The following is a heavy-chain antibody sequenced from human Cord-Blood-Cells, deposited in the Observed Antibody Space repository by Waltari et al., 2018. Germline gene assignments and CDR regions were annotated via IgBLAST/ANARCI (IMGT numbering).Heavy chain of an antibody. D-gene: IGHD3-10*01. CDR3: ARRGDGSGSYYAFDI. V-gene: IGHV4-39*01. CDR2: SYYSGST. CDR1: GGSISSSSYY. Sequence: QLQLQESGPGLVKPSETLSLTCTVSGGSISSSSYYWGWIRQPPGKGLAWIGSSYYSGSTYDTPSLKSRVTIYVDTSKNQFSLKLGCVTAADAAVYYCARRGDGSGSYYAFDIWGQGTMVTVSS. J-gene: IGHJ3*02.